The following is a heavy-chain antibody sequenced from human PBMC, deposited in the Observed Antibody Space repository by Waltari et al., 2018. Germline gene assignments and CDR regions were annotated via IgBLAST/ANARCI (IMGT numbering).Heavy chain of an antibody. CDR3: ARGIWQQLAHFDS. V-gene: IGHV4-39*01. CDR1: GPSVTPTNSF. J-gene: IGHJ4*02. Sequence: QLHLQLSGPGLVKPSETLSLTCPVSGPSVTPTNSFWGWIRPPPGKGPDWIGRIYFTGSTDYNPSLKSRVTISIDTSTNQFSLNLRSVTAADTAVYYCARGIWQQLAHFDSWGQGTLVTVSS. D-gene: IGHD6-13*01. CDR2: IYFTGST.